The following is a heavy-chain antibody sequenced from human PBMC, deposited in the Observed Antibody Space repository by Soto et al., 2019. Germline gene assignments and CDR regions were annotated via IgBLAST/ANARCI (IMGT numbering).Heavy chain of an antibody. CDR3: ATSVNSAMAFDY. CDR2: INPNGGIT. J-gene: IGHJ4*02. CDR1: GYTFTSYG. D-gene: IGHD5-18*01. Sequence: QVQLVQSGAEVKKPGASVKVSCKASGYTFTSYGISWVRQAPGQGLEWMGIINPNGGITTYAQKFRAGFTMTRDTSTSTVYLELSSLRSEDSAIYYCATSVNSAMAFDYWGQGTLVTVSS. V-gene: IGHV1-46*01.